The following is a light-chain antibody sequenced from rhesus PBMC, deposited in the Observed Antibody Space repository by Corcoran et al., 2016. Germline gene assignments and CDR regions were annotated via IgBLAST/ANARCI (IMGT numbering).Light chain of an antibody. CDR2: KAA. CDR3: QQSYGTPRT. Sequence: DIQMTQSPSSLSASVGDRVTLTCRASENVNKYLNWYQQKPGKAPKLLLYKAAALQSGVPSRVSGGGSGTDYTFTISSLQSEDVATYYCQQSYGTPRTFGQGTKVEIK. V-gene: IGKV1-74*01. J-gene: IGKJ1*01. CDR1: ENVNKY.